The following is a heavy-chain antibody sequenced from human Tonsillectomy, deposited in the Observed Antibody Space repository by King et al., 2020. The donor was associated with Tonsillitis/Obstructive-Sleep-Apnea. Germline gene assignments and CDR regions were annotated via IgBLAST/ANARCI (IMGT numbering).Heavy chain of an antibody. D-gene: IGHD6-13*01. CDR3: ARRGAAAKFDP. J-gene: IGHJ5*02. CDR2: IYYSGST. V-gene: IGHV4-59*08. CDR1: GGSISSYY. Sequence: VQLQESGPGLVKPSETLSLTCTVSGGSISSYYWSWIRQPPGKGLEWIGYIYYSGSTNYNSSLKSRVTISVDTSKNQFSLKLSSVTAADTAVYYCARRGAAAKFDPWGQGTLVTVSS.